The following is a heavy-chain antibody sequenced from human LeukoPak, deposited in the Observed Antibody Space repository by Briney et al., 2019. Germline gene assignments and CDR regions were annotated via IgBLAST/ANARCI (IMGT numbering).Heavy chain of an antibody. J-gene: IGHJ5*02. CDR3: ARDSQPGIAARRGWFDP. D-gene: IGHD6-6*01. Sequence: ASVKVSCKASGGTFSSYAISWVRQAPGQGLEWMGGIIPILGTANYAQKFQGRVTITADESTSTAYMELSSLRSEDTAVYYCARDSQPGIAARRGWFDPWGQGTLVTDSS. V-gene: IGHV1-69*13. CDR1: GGTFSSYA. CDR2: IIPILGTA.